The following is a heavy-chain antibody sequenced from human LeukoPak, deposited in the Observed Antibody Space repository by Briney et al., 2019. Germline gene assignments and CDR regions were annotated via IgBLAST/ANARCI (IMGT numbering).Heavy chain of an antibody. D-gene: IGHD2-2*01. CDR1: GYTFTSYD. CDR2: MNPNSGNT. J-gene: IGHJ4*02. Sequence: ASVKVSCKASGYTFTSYDINWVRQATGQGLEWMGWMNPNSGNTGYAQKFQGRVTITRNTSISTAYMELSSLRSEDTAVYYCARAGLVYCSSTSCYLGYWGQGTLVTVSS. V-gene: IGHV1-8*03. CDR3: ARAGLVYCSSTSCYLGY.